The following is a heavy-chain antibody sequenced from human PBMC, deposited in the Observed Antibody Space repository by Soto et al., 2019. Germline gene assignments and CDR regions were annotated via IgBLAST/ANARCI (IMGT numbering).Heavy chain of an antibody. D-gene: IGHD2-15*01. J-gene: IGHJ4*02. CDR3: ARAKGYCSGGSCYSKFYFDY. V-gene: IGHV4-31*03. CDR1: GGSISSGGYY. Sequence: QVQLQESGPGLVKPSQTLSLTCTVSGGSISSGGYYWSWIRQHPGKGLEWIGYIYYSGSTYYNPSLESRVTISVDTSKNQFSLKLSSVTAADTAVYYCARAKGYCSGGSCYSKFYFDYWGQGTLVTVSS. CDR2: IYYSGST.